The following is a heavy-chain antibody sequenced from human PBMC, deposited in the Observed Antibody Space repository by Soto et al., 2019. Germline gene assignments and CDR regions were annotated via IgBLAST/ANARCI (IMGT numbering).Heavy chain of an antibody. J-gene: IGHJ4*02. D-gene: IGHD2-2*01. V-gene: IGHV1-2*02. CDR3: ARDLVVVPAANYIPFDY. CDR2: INPNSGGT. Sequence: GSGKVSFKACGYPFTGYYVHWVRQAPGQGLEWMGWINPNSGGTNYAQKFQGRVTMTRDTSISTAYMELRRLRSDDTAVYYCARDLVVVPAANYIPFDYWGQGTLVTVSS. CDR1: GYPFTGYY.